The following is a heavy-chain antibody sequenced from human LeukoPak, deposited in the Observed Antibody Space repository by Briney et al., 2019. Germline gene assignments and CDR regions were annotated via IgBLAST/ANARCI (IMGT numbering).Heavy chain of an antibody. CDR1: GYTFTSYG. V-gene: IGHV1-18*01. D-gene: IGHD3-10*01. CDR3: ARDHVYYGSGSYYKIPYYYYYMDV. CDR2: ISAYNGNT. J-gene: IGHJ6*03. Sequence: ASVKVSCKASGYTFTSYGISWVRQAPGQGLEWMGWISAYNGNTNYAQKPQGRVTMTTDTSTSTAYMELRSLRSDDTAVYYCARDHVYYGSGSYYKIPYYYYYMDVWGKGTTVTISS.